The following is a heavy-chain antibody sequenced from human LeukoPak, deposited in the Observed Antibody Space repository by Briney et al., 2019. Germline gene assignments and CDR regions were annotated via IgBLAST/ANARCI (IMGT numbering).Heavy chain of an antibody. D-gene: IGHD2-15*01. Sequence: GKSLRLSCAASGFTFSNYAVHWVRQAPGKGLEWVADISYDGGKKYYADSVKGRFTISRDNSKNMLYLEMNSLNIDDTAVYYFAEALGYCSGCRCCSEWYFDTWGRGTLVTVSS. CDR3: AEALGYCSGCRCCSEWYFDT. CDR2: ISYDGGKK. CDR1: GFTFSNYA. V-gene: IGHV3-30-3*01. J-gene: IGHJ2*01.